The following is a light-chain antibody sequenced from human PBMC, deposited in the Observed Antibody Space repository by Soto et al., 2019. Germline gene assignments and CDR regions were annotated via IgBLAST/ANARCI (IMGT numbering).Light chain of an antibody. CDR3: QQYNTLNT. CDR1: QNVNSN. V-gene: IGKV3-15*01. CDR2: NVS. J-gene: IGKJ2*01. Sequence: EIAMTQSPATLSVSPRQRATLSCRASQNVNSNLAWYQQKPGHAPSLLMYNVSTRATGFPARFSGSGSGTEVTLAFISLQSEDSAIYYCQQYNTLNTFGQVTKLEIK.